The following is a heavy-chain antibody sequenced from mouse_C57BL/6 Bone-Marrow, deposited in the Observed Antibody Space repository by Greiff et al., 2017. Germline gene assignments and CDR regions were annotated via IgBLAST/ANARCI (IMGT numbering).Heavy chain of an antibody. J-gene: IGHJ2*01. V-gene: IGHV5-4*03. D-gene: IGHD2-2*01. CDR2: ISDGGSYT. Sequence: DVKLVESGGGLVKPGGSLKLSCAASGFTFSSYAMSWVRQTPEKRLEWVATISDGGSYTYYPDNVKGRFTISRDNAKNNLYLQMSHLKSVDTARYYCARVARFTGLPYYFDYWGKGTTLTVSS. CDR1: GFTFSSYA. CDR3: ARVARFTGLPYYFDY.